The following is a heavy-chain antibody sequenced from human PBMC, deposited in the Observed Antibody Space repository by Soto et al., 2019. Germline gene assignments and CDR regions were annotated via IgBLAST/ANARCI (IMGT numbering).Heavy chain of an antibody. CDR3: ARELTDEFSHPVGFDI. CDR2: VYYSGST. V-gene: IGHV4-30-4*01. D-gene: IGHD4-4*01. CDR1: GDSINSGDYY. J-gene: IGHJ3*02. Sequence: QVRLQESGPRLVKPSQTLTLTCTVSGDSINSGDYYWNWIRQPPGKGLEWIGYVYYSGSTYYNSSLRSRLTISLDTSKTQFSLSLGSVTAADTPMYYCARELTDEFSHPVGFDIWGHGTPVTVSS.